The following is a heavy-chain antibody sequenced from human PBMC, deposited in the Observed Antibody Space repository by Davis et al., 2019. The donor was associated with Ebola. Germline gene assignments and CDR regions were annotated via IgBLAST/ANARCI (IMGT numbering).Heavy chain of an antibody. D-gene: IGHD3-22*01. CDR3: ARAQTGYYFDSSDSPTWFHP. CDR1: GGTFSSFA. J-gene: IGHJ5*02. V-gene: IGHV1-69*13. Sequence: SVKVSCKTSGGTFSSFAIGWVRQAPGQGLEWMGGIIPLFRSPNYAQKFQGRVPITADESTSTVYLELSSLISEDTAVYYCARAQTGYYFDSSDSPTWFHPWGQGTLVTVSS. CDR2: IIPLFRSP.